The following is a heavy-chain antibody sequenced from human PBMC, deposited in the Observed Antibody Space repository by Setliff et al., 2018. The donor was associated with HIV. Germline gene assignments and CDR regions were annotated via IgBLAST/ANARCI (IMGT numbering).Heavy chain of an antibody. Sequence: PSETLSLTCGVSGYSISSNYCWGWIRQPPGKGLEWIGNMCHGGNNSYYNPSLKGRFTISRDNSKNTLYLQMNSLRAEDTAVYYCAKDWQWERPCYGMNIWGQGTPVTVSS. J-gene: IGHJ6*02. CDR3: AKDWQWERPCYGMNI. CDR1: GYSISSNYC. V-gene: IGHV4-38-2*02. D-gene: IGHD1-26*01. CDR2: MCHGGNNS.